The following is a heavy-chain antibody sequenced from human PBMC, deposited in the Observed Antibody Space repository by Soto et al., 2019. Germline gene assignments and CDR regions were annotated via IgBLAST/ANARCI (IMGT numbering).Heavy chain of an antibody. Sequence: SETLSLTCAVSGGSISSSNWWSWVSHPPGKGLEWIGEIYHSGSTNYNPSLKSRVTISVDKSKNQFSLKRSSVTAADTAVYYCAREITMVRGVKFSWFDPWGQGTLVTVS. D-gene: IGHD3-10*01. J-gene: IGHJ5*02. CDR2: IYHSGST. CDR1: GGSISSSNW. CDR3: AREITMVRGVKFSWFDP. V-gene: IGHV4-4*02.